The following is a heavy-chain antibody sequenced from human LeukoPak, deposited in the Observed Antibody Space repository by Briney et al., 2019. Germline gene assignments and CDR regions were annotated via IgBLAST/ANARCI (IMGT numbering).Heavy chain of an antibody. D-gene: IGHD3-16*01. V-gene: IGHV3-48*03. CDR3: ARRSFGSRGTWFDP. Sequence: GGSLRLSCAASGFTFSSYEMTWVRQAPGRGLEWVSFISSSGTPIYYADSVKGRFTVSRDNAKNSLYLQMNSLRAEDTGVYFCARRSFGSRGTWFDPWGQGTLVTVSS. CDR2: ISSSGTPI. J-gene: IGHJ5*02. CDR1: GFTFSSYE.